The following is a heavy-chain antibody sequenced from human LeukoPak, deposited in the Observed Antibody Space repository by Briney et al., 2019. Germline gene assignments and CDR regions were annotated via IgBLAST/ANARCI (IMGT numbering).Heavy chain of an antibody. CDR1: GGSISSYY. V-gene: IGHV4-59*01. CDR3: ARGRQWELLFDY. CDR2: IYYSGST. Sequence: SETLSLTCTVSGGSISSYYWSWIRQPPGKGLEWIGYIYYSGSTNYNPSLKSRVTISVDTSKNQFSLKLSSVTAADTAVYYCARGRQWELLFDYWGQGTLVTVSS. J-gene: IGHJ4*02. D-gene: IGHD1-26*01.